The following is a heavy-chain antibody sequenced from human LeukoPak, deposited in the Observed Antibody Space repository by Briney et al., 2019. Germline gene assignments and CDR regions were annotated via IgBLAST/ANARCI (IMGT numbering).Heavy chain of an antibody. Sequence: SETLSLTCSVSGDSISSSRHYWSWIRQPAGKGLEWVGRIYPSGNTNYNPSLKSRVTISLDTSKNQFSLNLRSVTAADTAVYYCARDGLVTMELDYWGQGILVTVSS. D-gene: IGHD3/OR15-3a*01. V-gene: IGHV4-61*02. CDR3: ARDGLVTMELDY. J-gene: IGHJ4*02. CDR1: GDSISSSRHY. CDR2: IYPSGNT.